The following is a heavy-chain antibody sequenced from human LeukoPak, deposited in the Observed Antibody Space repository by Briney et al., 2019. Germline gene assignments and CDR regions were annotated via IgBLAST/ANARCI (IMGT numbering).Heavy chain of an antibody. CDR1: GGSFSGYY. Sequence: SETLSLTCAVYGGSFSGYYWSWVRQPPGKGLEWIGEINHSGSTNYNPSLKSRVTISVDTSKNQFSLKLSSVTAADTAVYYCARDKKYSYGNHFDYWGQGTLVTVSS. V-gene: IGHV4-34*01. CDR3: ARDKKYSYGNHFDY. D-gene: IGHD5-18*01. J-gene: IGHJ4*02. CDR2: INHSGST.